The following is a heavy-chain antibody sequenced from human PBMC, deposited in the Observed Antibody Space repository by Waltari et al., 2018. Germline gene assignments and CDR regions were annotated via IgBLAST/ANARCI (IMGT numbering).Heavy chain of an antibody. CDR1: GFTFSNYN. V-gene: IGHV3-21*06. D-gene: IGHD6-13*01. Sequence: EVELVESGGGLVKPGGSLRLSCAASGFTFSNYNMNWVRQAPGKGLEWVASIVSTSSFIYYADSVKGRFTVSRDNAKNSLYLQMNSLRAEDTAVYYCARDRGTITAAGRPFDEWGQGTPVTVSS. J-gene: IGHJ4*02. CDR2: IVSTSSFI. CDR3: ARDRGTITAAGRPFDE.